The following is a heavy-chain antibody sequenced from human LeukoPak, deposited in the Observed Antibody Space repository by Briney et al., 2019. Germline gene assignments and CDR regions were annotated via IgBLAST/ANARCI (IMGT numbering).Heavy chain of an antibody. V-gene: IGHV1-2*02. J-gene: IGHJ6*02. Sequence: ASVKVSCKASGYTFTGYYMHWVRQAPGQGLEWMGWINPNSGGTNYAQKFQGRVTMTRDTSISTAYMELSRLRSDDTAVYYCARPIFDYYYYYCMDVWGQGTTVTVSS. CDR1: GYTFTGYY. CDR3: ARPIFDYYYYYCMDV. CDR2: INPNSGGT. D-gene: IGHD3-9*01.